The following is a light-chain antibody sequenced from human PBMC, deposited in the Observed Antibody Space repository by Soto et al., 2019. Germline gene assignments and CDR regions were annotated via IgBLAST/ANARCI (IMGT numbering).Light chain of an antibody. V-gene: IGLV2-11*01. Sequence: QSAQTQPRSVSGSPGQSVTISCTGTSSDVGAYNYVSWYQQHPDKAPKIMIYEVSKRPSGVPDRFSGSKSGNTASLTISGLQAEDEADYYCCSYAGRYTFVFGTGTKLTVL. CDR1: SSDVGAYNY. CDR2: EVS. J-gene: IGLJ1*01. CDR3: CSYAGRYTFV.